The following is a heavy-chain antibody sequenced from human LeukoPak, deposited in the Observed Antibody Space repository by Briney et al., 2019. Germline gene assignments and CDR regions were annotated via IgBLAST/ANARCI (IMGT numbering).Heavy chain of an antibody. Sequence: GGSLRLSCAASGFTFSSYSMNWVRQAPGKGLEWVSYISSSSSTIYYADSVKGRFTISRDNAKNSLYLQMNSLRAEDTAVYYCARLYGSGSYNILYYYYYYMDVWGKGTTVTISS. CDR3: ARLYGSGSYNILYYYYYYMDV. J-gene: IGHJ6*03. CDR2: ISSSSSTI. D-gene: IGHD3-10*01. CDR1: GFTFSSYS. V-gene: IGHV3-48*01.